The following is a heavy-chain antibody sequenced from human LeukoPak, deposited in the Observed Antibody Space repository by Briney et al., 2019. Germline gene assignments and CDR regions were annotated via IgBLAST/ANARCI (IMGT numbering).Heavy chain of an antibody. CDR3: ARVRGDSSWYGLDY. Sequence: ASVKVSCKTSGYTFTGYYIHWVRQAPGQGLEWMGWINPDSGGTNYAKKFQGRVTMTGDTSISAGYMELSGLRPDDTAVFYCARVRGDSSWYGLDYWGQGTLVSVSS. J-gene: IGHJ4*02. D-gene: IGHD6-13*01. CDR1: GYTFTGYY. CDR2: INPDSGGT. V-gene: IGHV1-2*02.